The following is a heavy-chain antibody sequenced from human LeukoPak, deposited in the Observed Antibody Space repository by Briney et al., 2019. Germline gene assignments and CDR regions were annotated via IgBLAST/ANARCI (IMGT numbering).Heavy chain of an antibody. CDR1: GGSVTSTNW. CDR2: VHLDGRT. J-gene: IGHJ4*02. D-gene: IGHD2/OR15-2a*01. Sequence: PSGTLSLTCGVSGGSVTSTNWWTWVRQPPGKGLEWIGGVHLDGRTNYNPSLKSRLTMSVDLSENHISLKLTSVTAADTAVYYCAREGGFYRPLDYSGQGTLVTVSS. V-gene: IGHV4-4*02. CDR3: AREGGFYRPLDY.